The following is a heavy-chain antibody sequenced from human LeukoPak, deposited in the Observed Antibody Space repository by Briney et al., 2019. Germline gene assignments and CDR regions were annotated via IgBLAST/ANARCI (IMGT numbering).Heavy chain of an antibody. CDR1: GGSISSGDYY. CDR2: IYYSGGT. Sequence: SQTLSLTCTVSGGSISSGDYYWSWIRQPPGKGLEWIGYIYYSGGTYYNPSLKSRITISIDTSKNQFSLKLSSVTAADTAVYYCARDEFRDGYNSVDYWGQGTLVTVSS. CDR3: ARDEFRDGYNSVDY. D-gene: IGHD5-24*01. J-gene: IGHJ4*02. V-gene: IGHV4-30-4*01.